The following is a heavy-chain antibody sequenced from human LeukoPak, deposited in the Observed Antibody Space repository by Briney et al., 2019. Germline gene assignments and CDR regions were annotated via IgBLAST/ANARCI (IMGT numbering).Heavy chain of an antibody. D-gene: IGHD3-9*01. J-gene: IGHJ5*02. V-gene: IGHV6-1*01. CDR2: TYHRSRWYK. CDR1: GDSVSNNSAS. Sequence: SQTLSLTCVISGDSVSNNSASWNWIRQSPSRGLEWLGRTYHRSRWYKDYAVSVKSRITINPDTSKNQFSLHLNSVTPEDTAVYYCARWLTTWGQGTLVTVSS. CDR3: ARWLTT.